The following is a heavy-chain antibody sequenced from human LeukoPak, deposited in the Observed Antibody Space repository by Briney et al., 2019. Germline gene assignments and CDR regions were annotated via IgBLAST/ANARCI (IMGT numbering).Heavy chain of an antibody. V-gene: IGHV3-9*01. CDR3: AKDMGWELKGGVY. D-gene: IGHD1-26*01. CDR2: INWNSGSI. CDR1: GFTFDDYA. J-gene: IGHJ4*02. Sequence: PGRSLRLSCAASGFTFDDYAMHWLRQAPGKGLKWVSGINWNSGSIGYADSVKGRFTISRDNAKNSLYLQMNSLRAEDTALYYCAKDMGWELKGGVYWGQGTLVTVSS.